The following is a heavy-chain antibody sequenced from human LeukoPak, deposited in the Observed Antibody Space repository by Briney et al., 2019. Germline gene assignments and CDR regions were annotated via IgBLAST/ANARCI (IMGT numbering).Heavy chain of an antibody. CDR3: AKRGVVIRVILVGFHKEAYYFDS. CDR2: ISDSGGRT. J-gene: IGHJ4*02. D-gene: IGHD3-22*01. CDR1: GITLSNYG. V-gene: IGHV3-23*01. Sequence: GGSLRPSCAVSGITLSNYGMSWVRQAPGKGLEWVAGISDSGGRTNYADSVKGRFTISRDNPKNTLHLQMNSLRAEDTAVYFCAKRGVVIRVILVGFHKEAYYFDSWGQGALVTVSS.